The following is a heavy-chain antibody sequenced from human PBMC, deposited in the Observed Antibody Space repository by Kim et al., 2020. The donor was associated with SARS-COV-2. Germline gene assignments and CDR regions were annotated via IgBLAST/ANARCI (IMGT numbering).Heavy chain of an antibody. CDR2: ISSNGGST. CDR1: GFTFSSYA. J-gene: IGHJ4*02. D-gene: IGHD4-17*01. Sequence: GGSLRLSCAASGFTFSSYAMHWVRQAPGKGLEYVSAISSNGGSTYYADSVKGRFTISRDNSKNTLYLQMGSLGAEDMPVYYCARDTFAGVTTGLDYWGRGSLVT. CDR3: ARDTFAGVTTGLDY. V-gene: IGHV3-64*02.